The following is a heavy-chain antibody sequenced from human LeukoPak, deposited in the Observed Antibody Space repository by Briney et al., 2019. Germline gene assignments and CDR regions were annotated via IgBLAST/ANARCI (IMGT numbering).Heavy chain of an antibody. D-gene: IGHD6-13*01. CDR2: IKRDGSEK. Sequence: GGSLRLSCAASGFTFSDYWMSWVRQAPGTGLEWVATIKRDGSEKYFVDSVKGRFTISRDSAQNSVFLQMNSLRAEDTAVYYCTAPAGFIAAQEDYYCGLDVWGQGTTVTVSS. CDR1: GFTFSDYW. J-gene: IGHJ6*02. CDR3: TAPAGFIAAQEDYYCGLDV. V-gene: IGHV3-7*02.